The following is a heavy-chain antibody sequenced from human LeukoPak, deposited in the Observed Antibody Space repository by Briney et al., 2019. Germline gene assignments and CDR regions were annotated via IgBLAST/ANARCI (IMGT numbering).Heavy chain of an antibody. Sequence: PSETLSLTCAVYGGSFTDYYWSWIRQPPGKGLEWIGEINHSEIPNYNPSLKSRVTISLDSSKNQFSLKLSSVTAADTAVYYCAIIQLWDQSDYWGQGTLVTVSS. CDR2: INHSEIP. CDR1: GGSFTDYY. V-gene: IGHV4-34*01. J-gene: IGHJ4*02. D-gene: IGHD5-18*01. CDR3: AIIQLWDQSDY.